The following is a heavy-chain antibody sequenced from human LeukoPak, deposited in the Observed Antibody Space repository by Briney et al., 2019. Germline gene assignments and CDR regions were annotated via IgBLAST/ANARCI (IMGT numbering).Heavy chain of an antibody. CDR1: GGTFSSYA. Sequence: ASVKVSCHASGGTFSSYAISWVRQAPGQGLEWMGGIIPIFGTANYAQKFQGRVTITTDESTSTAYMELSSLRSEDTAVYYCARGPKKGYFDLPGYFDYWGQGTLVTVSS. J-gene: IGHJ4*02. CDR3: ARGPKKGYFDLPGYFDY. V-gene: IGHV1-69*05. CDR2: IIPIFGTA. D-gene: IGHD3-9*01.